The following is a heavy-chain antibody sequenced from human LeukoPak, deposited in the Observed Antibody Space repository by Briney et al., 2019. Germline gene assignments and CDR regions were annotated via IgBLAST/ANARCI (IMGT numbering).Heavy chain of an antibody. CDR1: GFTFSSYS. V-gene: IGHV3-21*01. CDR3: ARDRLGQWLADY. Sequence: GGSLRLSCAASGFTFSSYSMNWVRQAPGKGLEWVSSISSSSSYIYYADSVKGRFTISRDNAKNSLYLQMNSLRAEDTAVYYCARDRLGQWLADYWGQGTLVTVSS. J-gene: IGHJ4*02. D-gene: IGHD6-19*01. CDR2: ISSSSSYI.